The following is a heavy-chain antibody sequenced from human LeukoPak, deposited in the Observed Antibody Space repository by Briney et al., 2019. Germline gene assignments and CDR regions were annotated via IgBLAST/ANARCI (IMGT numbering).Heavy chain of an antibody. CDR1: GYTFTSYG. CDR3: ARRFSFGYLFDY. D-gene: IGHD5-18*01. Sequence: ASMKVSCKASGYTFTSYGITWVRQAPGQGLEWMGWISGYNGNTNYAQKFQGRVTMTTDTSTSTVYMELRSLRSDDTAVYYCARRFSFGYLFDYWGQGTLVTVSS. CDR2: ISGYNGNT. J-gene: IGHJ4*02. V-gene: IGHV1-18*01.